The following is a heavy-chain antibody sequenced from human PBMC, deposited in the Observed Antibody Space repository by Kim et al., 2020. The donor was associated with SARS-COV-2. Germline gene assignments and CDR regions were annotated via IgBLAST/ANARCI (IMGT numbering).Heavy chain of an antibody. V-gene: IGHV3-13*01. CDR2: DT. D-gene: IGHD1-1*01. Sequence: DTYYPGSVKGRFTVSRENAKNSLYLQMNSLRAGDTAVYYCARVYNNAFDVWGQGTMVTVSS. J-gene: IGHJ3*01. CDR3: ARVYNNAFDV.